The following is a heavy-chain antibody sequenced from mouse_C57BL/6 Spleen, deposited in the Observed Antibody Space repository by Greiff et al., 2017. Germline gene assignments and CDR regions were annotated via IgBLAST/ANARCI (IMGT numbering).Heavy chain of an antibody. D-gene: IGHD1-1*01. Sequence: VQLQQSGAELVKPGASVKLSCKASGYTFTEYTIHWVKQRSGQGLEWIGWFYPGSGSIKYNEKFKDKATLTADKSSSTVYMELSRLTSEDSAVYFCARHEESAYYGSSYAMDYWGQGTSVTVSS. CDR1: GYTFTEYT. CDR2: FYPGSGSI. J-gene: IGHJ4*01. V-gene: IGHV1-62-2*01. CDR3: ARHEESAYYGSSYAMDY.